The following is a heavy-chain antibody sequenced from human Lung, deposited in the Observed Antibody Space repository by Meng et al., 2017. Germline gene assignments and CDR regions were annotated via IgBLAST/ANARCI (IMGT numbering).Heavy chain of an antibody. J-gene: IGHJ4*02. Sequence: QCGAEVKQPGGSVKVSCKSSGYNFPDYSIHWVRRAPGQGLEWMGRINPKSGDTHYAQKFQGRVTMTGDTSISTAYMELSGLRSDDTAMYYCARDEDISAAGKLFGDYWGQGTLVTVSS. CDR3: ARDEDISAAGKLFGDY. D-gene: IGHD6-25*01. CDR1: GYNFPDYS. CDR2: INPKSGDT. V-gene: IGHV1-2*06.